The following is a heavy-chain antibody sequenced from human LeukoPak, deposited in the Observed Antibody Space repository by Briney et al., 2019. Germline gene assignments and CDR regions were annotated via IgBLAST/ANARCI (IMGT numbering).Heavy chain of an antibody. CDR2: ISAYNGNT. D-gene: IGHD6-6*01. V-gene: IGHV1-18*01. CDR3: ARGEYSSSGYQYYFYIDV. Sequence: ASVKVSCKASGYTFTSYGISWVRQAPGQGLEWMGWISAYNGNTNYAQKLQGRVTMTTDTSTSTAYMELSRLRSDDTAVYYCARGEYSSSGYQYYFYIDVWGKGTTVTVSS. CDR1: GYTFTSYG. J-gene: IGHJ6*03.